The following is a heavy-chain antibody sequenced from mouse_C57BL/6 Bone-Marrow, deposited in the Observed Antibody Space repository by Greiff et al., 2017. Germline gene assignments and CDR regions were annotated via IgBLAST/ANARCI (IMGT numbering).Heavy chain of an antibody. V-gene: IGHV14-4*01. Sequence: EVQLQQSGAELVRPGASVKLSCTASGFNFKDDYMHWVKQRPEQGLEWIGWIDPENGDTEYASKFQGKATMTADTSSNTAYLPLSSLTSEDTAVYYCATGTVVADWYFDVGGTGTAVTVSS. CDR1: GFNFKDDY. J-gene: IGHJ1*03. CDR3: ATGTVVADWYFDV. D-gene: IGHD1-1*01. CDR2: IDPENGDT.